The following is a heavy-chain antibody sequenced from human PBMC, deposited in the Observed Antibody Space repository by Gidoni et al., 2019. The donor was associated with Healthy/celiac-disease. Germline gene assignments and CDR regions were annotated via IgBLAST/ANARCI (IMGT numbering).Heavy chain of an antibody. J-gene: IGHJ4*02. D-gene: IGHD4-17*01. CDR2: IWYEGSNK. CDR1: VSTSSRNG. V-gene: IGHV3-33*01. CDR3: ARDLAMTTVTQIDY. Sequence: QVQLAESGGGVVQPGRPLTLSCAASVSTSSRNGMHWVRQAPGKGLEWVAVIWYEGSNKNYADSVKGRFTISRENSKNTRYLQMNSLRAEDTAVYYCARDLAMTTVTQIDYWGQGTLVTVSS.